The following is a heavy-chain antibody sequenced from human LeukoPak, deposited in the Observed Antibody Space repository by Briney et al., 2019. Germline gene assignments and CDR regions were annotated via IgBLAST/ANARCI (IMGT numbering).Heavy chain of an antibody. V-gene: IGHV4-34*01. CDR2: INHSGST. CDR3: ARTAAIRGYYYYYMDV. D-gene: IGHD2-2*01. CDR1: GGSFSGYY. J-gene: IGHJ6*03. Sequence: SETLSLTCAVYGGSFSGYYWSWVRQPPGKGLEWMGEINHSGSTNYNPSLKSRVTISVDTSKNQFSLKLSSVTAADTAVYYCARTAAIRGYYYYYMDVWGKGTTVTVSS.